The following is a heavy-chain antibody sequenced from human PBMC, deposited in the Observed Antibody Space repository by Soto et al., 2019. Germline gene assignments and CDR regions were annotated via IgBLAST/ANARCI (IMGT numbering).Heavy chain of an antibody. CDR3: RSSSRYSTDV. J-gene: IGHJ6*02. Sequence: QLQLQESGPGLVKPSETLSLSCTVSGGSITSSFYWGWIRQPPGKGLEWIGSIYGTGNTYYNPSLKGRVTISADTSKTQFSLNLTSVTAADTAVYYCRSSSRYSTDVWGQGATVTVSS. CDR2: IYGTGNT. CDR1: GGSITSSFY. V-gene: IGHV4-39*01. D-gene: IGHD6-13*01.